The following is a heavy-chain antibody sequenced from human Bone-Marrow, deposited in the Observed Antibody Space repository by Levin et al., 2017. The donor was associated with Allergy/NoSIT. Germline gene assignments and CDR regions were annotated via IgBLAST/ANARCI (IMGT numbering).Heavy chain of an antibody. V-gene: IGHV3-23*01. CDR2: ISGSGDNT. J-gene: IGHJ4*02. CDR1: GFPFSSSA. Sequence: GGSLRLSCAASGFPFSSSAMSWVRRAPGRGLEWVSSISGSGDNTYYTDSVKGRFTISRDNSKNTLYLQMNSLRDEDTAVYYCAKSQWEFYYWGQGTLVTVSS. CDR3: AKSQWEFYY. D-gene: IGHD1-26*01.